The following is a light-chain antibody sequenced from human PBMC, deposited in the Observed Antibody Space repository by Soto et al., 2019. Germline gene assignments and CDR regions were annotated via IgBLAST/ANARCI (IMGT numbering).Light chain of an antibody. Sequence: SYELTQPPSVSVSPGQTASITCSGDKLADKYACWYQQKPGQSPVLVIYQDSKRPSGIPGRFSGSNSGNTATLTISGTQAMDEADYYCQAWDSSGVFGGGTKVTVL. CDR1: KLADKY. CDR2: QDS. V-gene: IGLV3-1*01. J-gene: IGLJ2*01. CDR3: QAWDSSGV.